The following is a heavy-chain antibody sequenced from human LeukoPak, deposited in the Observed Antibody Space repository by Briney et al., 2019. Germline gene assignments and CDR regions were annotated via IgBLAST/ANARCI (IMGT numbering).Heavy chain of an antibody. V-gene: IGHV4-30-4*01. D-gene: IGHD1-1*01. CDR3: AREKRGESIPTPGTLDY. J-gene: IGHJ4*02. CDR2: IFYSGTT. CDR1: GGSISSSDDY. Sequence: SQTLSLTCTVSGGSISSSDDYWTRIRQPPGKGLEWIGYIFYSGTTYYNPSLKSRLAMSVDTSKNQCSLNVSSVVAADTAIYYCAREKRGESIPTPGTLDYWGQGTLVTVSS.